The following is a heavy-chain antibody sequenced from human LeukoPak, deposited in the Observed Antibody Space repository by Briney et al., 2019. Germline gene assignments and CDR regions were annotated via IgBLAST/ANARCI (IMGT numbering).Heavy chain of an antibody. D-gene: IGHD5-18*01. J-gene: IGHJ4*02. CDR2: ISASGGST. Sequence: GGSLRLSCAASGFTFSSSAMSWVRQVPGKGLEWVSGISASGGSTSYADSVRGRFTISRDNSKNTLYVQMNSLRDEDTAVYYCAGRVTGYSSGYVYWGQGTLVTVSS. V-gene: IGHV3-23*01. CDR3: AGRVTGYSSGYVY. CDR1: GFTFSSSA.